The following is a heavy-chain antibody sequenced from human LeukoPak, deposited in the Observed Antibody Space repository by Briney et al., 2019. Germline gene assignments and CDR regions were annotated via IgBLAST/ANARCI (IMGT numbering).Heavy chain of an antibody. D-gene: IGHD3-10*01. V-gene: IGHV3-48*03. Sequence: PGGSLRLSCAASGFTFSSYEMNWVRQAPGKGLEWVSYISSSGSTIYYADSVKGRFTISRDNAKNSLYLQMNSLRAENTAVYYCARKASYGPGSYFDYWGQGTLVTVSS. CDR2: ISSSGSTI. CDR3: ARKASYGPGSYFDY. CDR1: GFTFSSYE. J-gene: IGHJ4*02.